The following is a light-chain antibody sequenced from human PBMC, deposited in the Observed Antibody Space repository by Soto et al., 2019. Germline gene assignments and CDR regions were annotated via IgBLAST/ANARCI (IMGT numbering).Light chain of an antibody. Sequence: DIQMTQSPSSLSASVGDRVTITCRASQSISSYLSWYQQKPGKAPKLLIYAASSLQSGVTSRFSGSGSGTDFTLTISSLQPEAFATYYCQQTYSTPTFGHGTKVEIK. CDR3: QQTYSTPT. J-gene: IGKJ1*01. CDR2: AAS. V-gene: IGKV1-39*01. CDR1: QSISSY.